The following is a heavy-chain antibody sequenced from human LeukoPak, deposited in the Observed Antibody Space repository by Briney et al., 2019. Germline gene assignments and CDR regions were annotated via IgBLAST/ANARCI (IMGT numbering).Heavy chain of an antibody. CDR3: ASRSSSWDCFDY. CDR1: GGSINSHNYY. D-gene: IGHD6-13*01. CDR2: IYYSGST. Sequence: SETLSLTCTVSGGSINSHNYYWGWIRQPPGKGLEWIGSIYYSGSTYYNPSLESRVTISVDTSKNQFSLKLSSVTVVLTEMYYCASRSSSWDCFDYWGQGTLVTVSS. V-gene: IGHV4-39*01. J-gene: IGHJ4*02.